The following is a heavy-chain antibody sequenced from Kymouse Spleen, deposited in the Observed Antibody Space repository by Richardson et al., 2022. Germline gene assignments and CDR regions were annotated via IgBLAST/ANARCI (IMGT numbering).Heavy chain of an antibody. CDR2: TYYRSKWYN. Sequence: QVQLQQSGPGLVKPSQTLSLTCAISGDSVSSNSAAWNWIRQSPSRGLEWLGRTYYRSKWYNDYAVSVKSRITINPDTSKNQFSLQLNSVTPEDTAVYYCAREVLRFLEWLLSDAFDIWGQGTMVTVSS. CDR1: GDSVSSNSAA. J-gene: IGHJ3*02. V-gene: IGHV6-1*01. CDR3: AREVLRFLEWLLSDAFDI. D-gene: IGHD3-3*01.